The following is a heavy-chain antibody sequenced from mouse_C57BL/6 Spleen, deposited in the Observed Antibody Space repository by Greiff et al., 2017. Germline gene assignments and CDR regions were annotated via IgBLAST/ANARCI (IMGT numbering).Heavy chain of an antibody. V-gene: IGHV1-47*01. J-gene: IGHJ4*01. CDR1: GYTFTTYP. CDR3: ARGYYGSSYPYYYAMDY. Sequence: VQLQQSGAELVKPGASVKMSCKASGYTFTTYPIEWMKQNHGKSLEWIGNFHPYNDDTKYNEKFKGKATLTVEKSSSTVYLELSRLTSDDSAVYYCARGYYGSSYPYYYAMDYWGQGTSVTVSS. CDR2: FHPYNDDT. D-gene: IGHD1-1*01.